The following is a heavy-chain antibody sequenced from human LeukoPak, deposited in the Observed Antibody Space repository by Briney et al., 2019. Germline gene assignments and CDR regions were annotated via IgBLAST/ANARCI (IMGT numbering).Heavy chain of an antibody. CDR3: ARLELGIGRQGWFDP. CDR1: GGSISSYY. D-gene: IGHD7-27*01. Sequence: SETLSLTCTVSGGSISSYYWSWIRQPAGKGLEWIGRIYTSGSTNYNPSLKSRVTISVDTSKNQFSLKLSSVTAADTAVYYCARLELGIGRQGWFDPWGQGTLVAVSS. J-gene: IGHJ5*02. CDR2: IYTSGST. V-gene: IGHV4-4*07.